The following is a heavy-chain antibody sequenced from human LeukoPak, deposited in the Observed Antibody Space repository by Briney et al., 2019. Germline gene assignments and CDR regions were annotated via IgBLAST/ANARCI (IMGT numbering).Heavy chain of an antibody. CDR1: GGSISSYY. CDR2: IYYSGST. D-gene: IGHD4-17*01. V-gene: IGHV4-59*01. J-gene: IGHJ2*01. Sequence: SETLSLTCTVSGGSISSYYWSWIRQPPGKGLEWIGYIYYSGSTNYNPSLESRVTISVDTSKNQFSLKLSSVTAADTAVYYCARDQRSYDLWGRGTLVTVSS. CDR3: ARDQRSYDL.